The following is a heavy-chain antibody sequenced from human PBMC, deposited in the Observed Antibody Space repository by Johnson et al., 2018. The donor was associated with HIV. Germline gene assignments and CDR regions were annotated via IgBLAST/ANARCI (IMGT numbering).Heavy chain of an antibody. V-gene: IGHV3-15*01. CDR3: LPYDFTI. J-gene: IGHJ3*02. D-gene: IGHD3-3*01. CDR2: MQSKTDGGTP. Sequence: VQLVESGGGVVQPGRSLRLSCAASGFTFSNAWMSWVRQAPGKGLEWVGRMQSKTDGGTPDYAAPVKGRFTISRDDTKNTLYLQMNRLKTEDTAVYYCLPYDFTIWGQGTMVTVSS. CDR1: GFTFSNAW.